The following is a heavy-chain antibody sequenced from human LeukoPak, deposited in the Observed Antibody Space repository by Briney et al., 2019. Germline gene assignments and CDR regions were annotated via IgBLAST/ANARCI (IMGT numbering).Heavy chain of an antibody. V-gene: IGHV5-51*01. CDR3: ARYSYGVFDY. CDR2: TYPGDSAT. J-gene: IGHJ4*02. CDR1: GYSFTSYW. Sequence: KRGESLKISCKGSGYSFTSYWIGWVRQMPGKGLEWMGITYPGDSATRYSPSCQGQVTISADTSISTAYLQWSSLKASDTAMYYCARYSYGVFDYWGQGTLVTVSS. D-gene: IGHD5-18*01.